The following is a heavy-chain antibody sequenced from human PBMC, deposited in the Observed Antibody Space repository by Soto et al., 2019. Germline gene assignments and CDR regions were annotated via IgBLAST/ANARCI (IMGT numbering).Heavy chain of an antibody. Sequence: PGGSLRLSCAASGFTFSSYAMHWVRQAPGKGLEYVSAISSNGGSTYYADSVKGRFTISRDNSKNTLYLQMGSLRAEDMAVYYCARGFLRDINGTTFDYWGQGTLVTVSS. CDR2: ISSNGGST. J-gene: IGHJ4*02. V-gene: IGHV3-64*02. CDR1: GFTFSSYA. D-gene: IGHD1-20*01. CDR3: ARGFLRDINGTTFDY.